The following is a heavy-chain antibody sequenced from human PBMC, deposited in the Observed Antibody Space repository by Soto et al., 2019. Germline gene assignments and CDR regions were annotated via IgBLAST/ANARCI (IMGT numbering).Heavy chain of an antibody. CDR1: GYTFTSYG. D-gene: IGHD3-22*01. J-gene: IGHJ4*02. V-gene: IGHV1-18*01. CDR2: ISAYNGNT. Sequence: ASVKVSCKAFGYTFTSYGINWVRQAPGQGLEWMGWISAYNGNTNYAQKLQGRVTMTTDTSTSTAYMELRSLRSDDTAVYYCARDYYDRSGYYLAYFDYWGQGTQVTVSS. CDR3: ARDYYDRSGYYLAYFDY.